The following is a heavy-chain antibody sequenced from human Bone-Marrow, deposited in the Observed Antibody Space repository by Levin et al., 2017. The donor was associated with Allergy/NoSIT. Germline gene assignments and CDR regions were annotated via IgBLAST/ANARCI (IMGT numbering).Heavy chain of an antibody. CDR3: EWYYSTNWLRLFDA. V-gene: IGHV3-7*01. CDR2: INQDGSEK. D-gene: IGHD2/OR15-2a*01. J-gene: IGHJ5*02. CDR1: GFTFRSYP. Sequence: GESLKISCEVSGFTFRSYPMTWVRLTPGKGLEWVATINQDGSEKQYVDPVKGRFIISRDNAKNSLYLQTNRLGAEKAAVYYCEWYYSTNWLRLFDAWGQGTLVTVSS.